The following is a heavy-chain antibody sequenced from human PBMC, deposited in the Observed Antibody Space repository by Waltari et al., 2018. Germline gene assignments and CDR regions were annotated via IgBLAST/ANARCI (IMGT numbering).Heavy chain of an antibody. V-gene: IGHV4-59*11. J-gene: IGHJ4*02. Sequence: QVQLQESGPGLVKPSETLSLTCTVSGCSISSHHWSWIRQPPGKGLEWIGYIYYSGSTNYNPSLKSRVTISVDTSKNQFSLKLSSVTAADTAVYYCAREEAVAGKYYFDYWGQGTLVTVSS. CDR3: AREEAVAGKYYFDY. CDR2: IYYSGST. CDR1: GCSISSHH. D-gene: IGHD6-19*01.